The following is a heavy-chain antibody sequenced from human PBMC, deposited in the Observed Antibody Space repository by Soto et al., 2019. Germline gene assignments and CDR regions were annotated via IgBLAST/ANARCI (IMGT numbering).Heavy chain of an antibody. CDR3: ARDPGSSGWLAFDI. V-gene: IGHV3-66*01. CDR1: GFTVRSNY. D-gene: IGHD6-19*01. CDR2: IYSGGNT. Sequence: EVQLVESGGGLVQPGGSLRLSCAASGFTVRSNYMSWVRQAPGKGLEWVSVIYSGGNTYYADSVKGRFTFSRDNSKNRLYLQMSSLRAEDTGVYYCARDPGSSGWLAFDIWGQGTMVTVSS. J-gene: IGHJ3*02.